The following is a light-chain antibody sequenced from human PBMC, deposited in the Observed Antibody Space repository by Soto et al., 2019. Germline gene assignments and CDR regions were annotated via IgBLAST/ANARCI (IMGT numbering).Light chain of an antibody. CDR1: SSNIGSNY. Sequence: QSVLTQPPSASGTTGQRVTISCSGSSSNIGSNYVYWYQQLPGTAPKLLIYRNNQRPSGVPDRFSGSKSGTSASLAISGLRSEDEADYYCAACDDRLSCRGVVFGGVTKLTVL. J-gene: IGLJ2*01. V-gene: IGLV1-47*01. CDR3: AACDDRLSCRGVV. CDR2: RNN.